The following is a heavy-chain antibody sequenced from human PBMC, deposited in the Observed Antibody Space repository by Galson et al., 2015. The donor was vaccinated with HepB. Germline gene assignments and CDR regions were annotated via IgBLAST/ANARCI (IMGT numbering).Heavy chain of an antibody. V-gene: IGHV3-49*04. J-gene: IGHJ4*02. CDR3: TRDLGYYYGSGSDY. CDR1: GFTFGDYA. D-gene: IGHD3-10*01. Sequence: SLRLSCASSGFTFGDYAMNWVRQAPGEGLEWVAFIRTETYGGTTEYAASVKGRFTIFRDDSNSIAYLQMNSLKIADTAVYYCTRDLGYYYGSGSDYWGQGTLVTVSS. CDR2: IRTETYGGTT.